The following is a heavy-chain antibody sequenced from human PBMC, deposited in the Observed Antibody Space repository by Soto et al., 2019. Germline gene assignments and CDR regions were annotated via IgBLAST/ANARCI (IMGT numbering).Heavy chain of an antibody. CDR1: GFTVSSQW. CDR2: INTDGSSA. V-gene: IGHV3-74*01. CDR3: ARVPRRYSSYASFDY. D-gene: IGHD4-4*01. Sequence: GGSLRLACAASGFTVSSQWMHLVLQVPGKGLVWVSHINTDGSSATYADSVNGRFTVSRYNSNNTLYLQMNSLRAQDTAVYYCARVPRRYSSYASFDYWGQGSLVTASS. J-gene: IGHJ4*01.